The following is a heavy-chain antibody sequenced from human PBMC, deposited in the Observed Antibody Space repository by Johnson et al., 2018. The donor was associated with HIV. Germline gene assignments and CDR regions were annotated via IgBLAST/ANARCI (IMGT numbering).Heavy chain of an antibody. CDR2: IGTAGDT. CDR1: GFTFSSYD. CDR3: AKTISGFYLYDAFDI. V-gene: IGHV3-13*01. D-gene: IGHD5-12*01. Sequence: MQLVESGGGLVQPGGSLRLSCAASGFTFSSYDMHWVRQATGKGLEWVSAIGTAGDTYYPGSVKGRFTISRDNSKNTLYLQMNSLRAEDTATYYCAKTISGFYLYDAFDIWGQGTMVTVSS. J-gene: IGHJ3*02.